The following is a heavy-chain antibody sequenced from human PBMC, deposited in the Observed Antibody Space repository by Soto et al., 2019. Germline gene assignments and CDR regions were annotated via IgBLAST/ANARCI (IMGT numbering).Heavy chain of an antibody. V-gene: IGHV1-69*13. CDR3: AREPGYSSGWYGYYYYGMDV. CDR1: GGTFSSYA. Sequence: SVKVSCKASGGTFSSYAISWVRQAPGQGLEWMGGIIPIFGTANYAQKFQGRVTVTADESTSTAYMELSSLRSEDTAVYYCAREPGYSSGWYGYYYYGMDVWGQGTTVTVSS. J-gene: IGHJ6*02. CDR2: IIPIFGTA. D-gene: IGHD6-19*01.